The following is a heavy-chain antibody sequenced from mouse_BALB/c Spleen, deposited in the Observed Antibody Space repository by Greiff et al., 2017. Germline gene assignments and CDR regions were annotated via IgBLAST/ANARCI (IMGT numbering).Heavy chain of an antibody. Sequence: EVKLMESGPELVKPGASVKMSCKASGYTFTSYVMHWVKQKPGQGLEWIGYINPYNDGTKYNEKFKGKATLTSDKSSSTAYMELSSLTSEDSAVYYCARSYGWDYYAMDYWGQGTSVTVSS. CDR2: INPYNDGT. CDR3: ARSYGWDYYAMDY. J-gene: IGHJ4*01. V-gene: IGHV1-14*01. D-gene: IGHD2-2*01. CDR1: GYTFTSYV.